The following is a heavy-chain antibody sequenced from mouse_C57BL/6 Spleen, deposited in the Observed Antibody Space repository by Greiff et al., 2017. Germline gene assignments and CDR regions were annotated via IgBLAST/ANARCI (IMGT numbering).Heavy chain of an antibody. CDR2: IRNKANGYTT. D-gene: IGHD2-1*01. Sequence: EVMLVESGGGLVQPGGSLSLSCAASGFTFTDYYMSWVRQPPGKALEWLGFIRNKANGYTTEYSASVKGRFTISRDNSQSILYLQMNALRAEYSATYYCARYIPLYYAPYYYAMDYWGQGTSVTVSS. V-gene: IGHV7-3*01. CDR1: GFTFTDYY. CDR3: ARYIPLYYAPYYYAMDY. J-gene: IGHJ4*01.